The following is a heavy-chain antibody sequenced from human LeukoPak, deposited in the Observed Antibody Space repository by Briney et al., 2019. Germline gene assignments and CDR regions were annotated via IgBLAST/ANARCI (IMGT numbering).Heavy chain of an antibody. D-gene: IGHD2-15*01. Sequence: PGRSLRLYCPASGLTFSSYGMHWVRQAPGKGLEWVAVISYDASNKYYADSVKGRFTISRDNSKNTLYMQMNSLRAEDTAVYYCAKDLVAGSAMDTYYYYYGMDVWGQGTTVTVSS. CDR2: ISYDASNK. CDR1: GLTFSSYG. CDR3: AKDLVAGSAMDTYYYYYGMDV. V-gene: IGHV3-30*18. J-gene: IGHJ6*02.